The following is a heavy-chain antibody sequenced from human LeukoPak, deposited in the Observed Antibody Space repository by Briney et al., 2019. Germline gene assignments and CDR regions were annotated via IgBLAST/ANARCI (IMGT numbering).Heavy chain of an antibody. V-gene: IGHV3-23*01. J-gene: IGHJ3*02. CDR1: GFTFSAYA. Sequence: PGGSLRLSCEASGFTFSAYAMTWVRQAPGKGLEWVSSIGSDNKPHYSESVKGRFAISRDNSKNTLYLQMNNLRAEDTAVYYCARDGSGGYRNRGVFDIWGQGTMVTVSS. CDR2: IGSDNKP. CDR3: ARDGSGGYRNRGVFDI. D-gene: IGHD5-18*01.